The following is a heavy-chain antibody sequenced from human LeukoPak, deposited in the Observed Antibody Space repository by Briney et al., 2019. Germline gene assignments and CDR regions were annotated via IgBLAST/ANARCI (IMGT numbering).Heavy chain of an antibody. J-gene: IGHJ4*02. D-gene: IGHD6-13*01. V-gene: IGHV4-59*01. CDR3: ARLGAAAELDY. CDR2: IYYSGST. Sequence: SETLSLTCTVSGGSISSYYWSCIRQPPGKRLEWIGYIYYSGSTNYNPSLKSRVTISVDTSKNQFSLKLSSVTAADTAVYYCARLGAAAELDYWGQGTLVTVSS. CDR1: GGSISSYY.